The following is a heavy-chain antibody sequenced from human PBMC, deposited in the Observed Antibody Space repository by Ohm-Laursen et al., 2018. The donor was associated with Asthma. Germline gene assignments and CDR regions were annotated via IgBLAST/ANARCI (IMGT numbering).Heavy chain of an antibody. Sequence: SLRLSCTASGFTFSTYAMTWVRQAPGQGLEWVSVISGSGSSTYYADSVKGRFTISRDNSRSTLYLQMNSLRAEDTALYYCAKEVTYNSDYGLDVWGQGTTVTVSS. D-gene: IGHD1-20*01. CDR1: GFTFSTYA. CDR2: ISGSGSST. CDR3: AKEVTYNSDYGLDV. V-gene: IGHV3-23*01. J-gene: IGHJ6*02.